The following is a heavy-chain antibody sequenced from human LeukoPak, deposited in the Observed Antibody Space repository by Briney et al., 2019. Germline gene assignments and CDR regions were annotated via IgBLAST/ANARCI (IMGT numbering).Heavy chain of an antibody. Sequence: GASVKVSCKASGGTFSSYAISWVRQAPGQGLEWMGWISAYNGNTNYAQKLQGRVTMTTDTSTSTAYMELRSLRSDDTAVYYCARVRYDFWSGYYYYYYMDVWGKGTTVTVSS. D-gene: IGHD3-3*01. CDR2: ISAYNGNT. V-gene: IGHV1-18*01. CDR3: ARVRYDFWSGYYYYYYMDV. J-gene: IGHJ6*03. CDR1: GGTFSSYA.